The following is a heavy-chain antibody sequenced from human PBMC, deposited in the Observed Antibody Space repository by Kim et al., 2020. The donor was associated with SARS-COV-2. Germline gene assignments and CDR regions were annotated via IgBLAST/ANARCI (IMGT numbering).Heavy chain of an antibody. CDR3: ARGTYYDFWSGYSYFDY. J-gene: IGHJ4*02. D-gene: IGHD3-3*01. Sequence: FQGRVTITADESTSTAYMELSSLRSEDTAVYYCARGTYYDFWSGYSYFDYWGQGTLVTVSS. V-gene: IGHV1-69*01.